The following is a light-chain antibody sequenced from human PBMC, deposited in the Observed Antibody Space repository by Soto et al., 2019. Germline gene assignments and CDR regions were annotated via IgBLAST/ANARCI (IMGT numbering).Light chain of an antibody. J-gene: IGKJ2*01. V-gene: IGKV3-20*01. CDR1: QSASSNY. Sequence: EIVLTQSQGTLSLSPGERATLSCRASQSASSNYLAWYQQKPGQAPRLLIYGASRGAAGIPDRFSGSGSGTDFTLTLSSLEADDFAVYFCQQYGRSPMFTFGQGTKLEVK. CDR3: QQYGRSPMFT. CDR2: GAS.